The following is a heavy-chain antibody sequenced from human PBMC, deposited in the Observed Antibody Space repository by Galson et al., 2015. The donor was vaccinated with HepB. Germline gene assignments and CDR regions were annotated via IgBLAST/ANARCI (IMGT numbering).Heavy chain of an antibody. V-gene: IGHV3-30*18. CDR1: GFTFSTYG. J-gene: IGHJ4*02. CDR2: ISYDGSNE. Sequence: SLRLSCAASGFTFSTYGMHWVRQAPGKGLEWVALISYDGSNEYYTDSVKGRFTISGDNSKNTLYLQMNSLRAGDTAVYYCAKSRLGYSGQLYYFDYWGQGTLVTVSS. CDR3: AKSRLGYSGQLYYFDY. D-gene: IGHD5-12*01.